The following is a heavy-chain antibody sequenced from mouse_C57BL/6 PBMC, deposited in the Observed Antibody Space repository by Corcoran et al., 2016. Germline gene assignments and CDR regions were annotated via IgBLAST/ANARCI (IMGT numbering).Heavy chain of an antibody. CDR2: INPYNGGT. Sequence: EVQLQQSGPVLVKPGASVKMSCKASGYTFTDYYMNWVKQSHGKSLEWIGVINPYNGGTSYNQKFKGKATLTVDKSSSTAYMELNSLTSEDSAVYYCARFADYYGSNWGQGTTLTVSS. CDR1: GYTFTDYY. CDR3: ARFADYYGSN. J-gene: IGHJ2*01. D-gene: IGHD1-1*01. V-gene: IGHV1-19*01.